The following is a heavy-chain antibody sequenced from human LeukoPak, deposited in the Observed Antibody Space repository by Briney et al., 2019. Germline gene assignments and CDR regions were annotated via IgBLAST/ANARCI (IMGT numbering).Heavy chain of an antibody. J-gene: IGHJ4*02. D-gene: IGHD6-19*01. CDR1: GFTFSSYG. Sequence: PGESLRLSCAASGFTFSSYGMHWVRQAPGKGLEWVADMWYDGSNKYYAASVKGRFTISRDNSKNTLYLQMNSLTAEDTAVYYCAREDSRGWYIDYWGQGTLVTVSS. CDR2: MWYDGSNK. V-gene: IGHV3-33*01. CDR3: AREDSRGWYIDY.